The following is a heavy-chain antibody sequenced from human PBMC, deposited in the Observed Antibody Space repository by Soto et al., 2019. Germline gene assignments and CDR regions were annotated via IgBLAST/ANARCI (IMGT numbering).Heavy chain of an antibody. D-gene: IGHD4-17*01. CDR2: ISSNGGST. CDR3: ARAPTVTTTYYFDY. CDR1: GFTFSSYA. V-gene: IGHV3-64*01. Sequence: EVQLVESGGGLVQPGGSLRLSCEASGFTFSSYAMHWVRQAPGKGLEYVSAISSNGGSTYDANSVKGRFTISRDNSKNTLYLQMGSLRAEDMAVYYCARAPTVTTTYYFDYWGQGILVTVSS. J-gene: IGHJ4*02.